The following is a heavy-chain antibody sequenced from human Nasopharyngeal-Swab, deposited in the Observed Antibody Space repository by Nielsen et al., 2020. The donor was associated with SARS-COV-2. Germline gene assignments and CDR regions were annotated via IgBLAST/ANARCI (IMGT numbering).Heavy chain of an antibody. Sequence: GGSLRLSCAASQFTFSNYLMYWVRQPPGKGLDWVAAISYDGINKYYADSVRGRFTISRDNSKNTLYVQMNSLRSDDTAVYYCGGDTRTKWTATTDYFYGLDVWGKGTTVTVSS. CDR1: QFTFSNYL. CDR2: ISYDGINK. D-gene: IGHD1-14*01. J-gene: IGHJ6*04. V-gene: IGHV3-30*03. CDR3: GGDTRTKWTATTDYFYGLDV.